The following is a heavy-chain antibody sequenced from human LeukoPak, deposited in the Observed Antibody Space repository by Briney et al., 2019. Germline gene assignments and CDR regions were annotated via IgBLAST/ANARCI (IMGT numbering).Heavy chain of an antibody. V-gene: IGHV4-59*01. CDR2: IYYSGST. Sequence: SETLSFTCTVSGGSISSYYWSWIRQPPGKGLEWLGYIYYSGSTNYNPSLKSRATISVDTSKNQFSLKLSSVTAADTAVYYCARVGYDFWSGYENPFDYWGQGTLVTVSS. CDR1: GGSISSYY. CDR3: ARVGYDFWSGYENPFDY. J-gene: IGHJ4*02. D-gene: IGHD3-3*01.